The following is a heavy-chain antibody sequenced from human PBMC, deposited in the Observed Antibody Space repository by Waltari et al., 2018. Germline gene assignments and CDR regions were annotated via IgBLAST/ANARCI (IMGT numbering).Heavy chain of an antibody. Sequence: QVQLVQSGAEVRTPGASVKVSCKTSGYAFTSYYMHWVRPAPGQGLEWMGWIHPNSGGTNYAQKYQGRITMTRDTSISTVYMELSRLISNDTAVYYCARTYQSASYSDYWGQGTPVTVSS. CDR1: GYAFTSYY. V-gene: IGHV1-2*02. J-gene: IGHJ4*02. CDR2: IHPNSGGT. D-gene: IGHD3-16*01. CDR3: ARTYQSASYSDY.